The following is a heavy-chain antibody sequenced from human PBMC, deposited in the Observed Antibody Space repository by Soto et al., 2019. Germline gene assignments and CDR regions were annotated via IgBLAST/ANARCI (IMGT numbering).Heavy chain of an antibody. V-gene: IGHV2-70*11. CDR3: ARNLDRIATLDY. Sequence: SGPTLVNPTQTLTLTCTFSGFSLSTSGMCVSWIRQPPGKALEWLARIDWDDDKYYSTSLKTRLTISKDTSKNQVVLTMTNMDPVDTATYYCARNLDRIATLDYWGQGTLVTVSS. CDR1: GFSLSTSGMC. CDR2: IDWDDDK. D-gene: IGHD6-13*01. J-gene: IGHJ4*02.